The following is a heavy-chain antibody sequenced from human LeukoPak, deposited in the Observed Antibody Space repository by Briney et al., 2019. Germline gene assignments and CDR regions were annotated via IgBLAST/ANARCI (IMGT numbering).Heavy chain of an antibody. CDR3: ARLNCRGGSCYSVDH. J-gene: IGHJ5*02. V-gene: IGHV4-30-4*08. D-gene: IGHD2-15*01. CDR1: GGSISSGAYY. Sequence: PSQTLSLTCTVSGGSISSGAYYWRWIRQHPGKGLEWIGYIYYSGSAYYNPSLKSRVTISVDTYKNQFSLKLSSVTVADTAVYYCARLNCRGGSCYSVDHWGQGTLVTVSS. CDR2: IYYSGSA.